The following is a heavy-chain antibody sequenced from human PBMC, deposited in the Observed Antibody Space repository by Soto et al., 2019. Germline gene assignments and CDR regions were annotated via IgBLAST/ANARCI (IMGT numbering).Heavy chain of an antibody. CDR3: ASAAVTGTAGLDF. CDR2: INPNSGGT. D-gene: IGHD6-19*01. Sequence: ASVKVSCKASGYTFSGFYMQWVRQAPGQGLEWMGWINPNSGGTKSAEKLQGRVTMTRDTSISTAYMELSRLTSDDTAVYYCASAAVTGTAGLDFWGQGTQVTVSS. V-gene: IGHV1-2*02. J-gene: IGHJ4*02. CDR1: GYTFSGFY.